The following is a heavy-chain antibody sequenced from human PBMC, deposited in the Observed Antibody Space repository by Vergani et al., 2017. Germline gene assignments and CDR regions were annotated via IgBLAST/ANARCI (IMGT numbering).Heavy chain of an antibody. CDR1: GYTFTSYA. V-gene: IGHV7-4-1*02. Sequence: QVQLVQSGSELKKPGASVKVSCKASGYTFTSYAMNWVRQAPGQGLEWMGWINTNTGNPTYAQGFTGRFVLSLDTSVSTAYLQISSLKAEDTAVYYCARVVSYYDSSGYPQYYYYYGMDVWGQGTTVTVSS. CDR3: ARVVSYYDSSGYPQYYYYYGMDV. CDR2: INTNTGNP. D-gene: IGHD3-22*01. J-gene: IGHJ6*02.